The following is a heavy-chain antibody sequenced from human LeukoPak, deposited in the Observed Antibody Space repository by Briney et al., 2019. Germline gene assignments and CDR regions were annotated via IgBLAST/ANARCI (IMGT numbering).Heavy chain of an antibody. Sequence: ASVKVSCKASGYTFTSYGISWVRQAPGQGLERMGWISAYNGNTNYAQKLQGRVTMTTDTSTSTAYMELRSLRSDDTAVYYCARTPPYCSGGSCYWTSWGQGTLVTVSS. J-gene: IGHJ4*02. CDR1: GYTFTSYG. V-gene: IGHV1-18*01. CDR2: ISAYNGNT. D-gene: IGHD2-15*01. CDR3: ARTPPYCSGGSCYWTS.